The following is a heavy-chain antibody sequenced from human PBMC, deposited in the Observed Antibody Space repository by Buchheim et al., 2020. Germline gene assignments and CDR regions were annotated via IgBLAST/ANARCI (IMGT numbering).Heavy chain of an antibody. V-gene: IGHV4-34*01. CDR2: INHSGST. J-gene: IGHJ6*02. D-gene: IGHD2-15*01. CDR1: GGSFSGYY. Sequence: QVQLQQWGAGLLKPSETLSLTCAVYGGSFSGYYWSWIRQPPGKGLEWIGEINHSGSTNYNPSLTSRVTISVDTSKNQFSLKLSSVTAADTAVYYCARGVPIVVVVAASGANYGMDVWGQGTT. CDR3: ARGVPIVVVVAASGANYGMDV.